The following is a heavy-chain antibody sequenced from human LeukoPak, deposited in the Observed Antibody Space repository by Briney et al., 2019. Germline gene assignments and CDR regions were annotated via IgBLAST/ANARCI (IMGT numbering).Heavy chain of an antibody. CDR3: VRQKISHGNFDY. D-gene: IGHD1-26*01. CDR2: IGTAGDT. V-gene: IGHV3-13*01. CDR1: GFTFSSHA. J-gene: IGHJ4*02. Sequence: PRGSLRLSCAASGFTFSSHAMHWARQATGKGLEWVSAIGTAGDTYYPGSVKGRFTISRENAKNSLNLQMNSLRVEDTAVYYCVRQKISHGNFDYWGQGTLVTVSS.